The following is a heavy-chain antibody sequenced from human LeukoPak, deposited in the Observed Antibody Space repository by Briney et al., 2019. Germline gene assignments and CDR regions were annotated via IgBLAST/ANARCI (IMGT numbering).Heavy chain of an antibody. J-gene: IGHJ4*02. CDR3: ARDNLADYFDY. CDR1: GGSISIYF. D-gene: IGHD1-20*01. CDR2: IYYSGCT. V-gene: IGHV4-59*01. Sequence: PETLSLTCTVSGGSISIYFWSWIRPPPGKGVGWIGYIYYSGCTNYNSSLKSRVSISIYTSKNQFSLRLSSVTATDTAVYDCARDNLADYFDYWGQGTLVTVSS.